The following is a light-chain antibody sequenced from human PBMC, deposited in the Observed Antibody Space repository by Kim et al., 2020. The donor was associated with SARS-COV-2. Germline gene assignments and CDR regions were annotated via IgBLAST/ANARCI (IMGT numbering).Light chain of an antibody. V-gene: IGLV2-14*03. CDR2: DVS. J-gene: IGLJ2*01. Sequence: GQWITTSCTGTGSDVGGYIFVSWYQQQPGKAPKLILYDVSHRPSGVSNRFSGAKSGNRASLTIFGLQAEDEADYYCTSYTSTSTLVFGGGTQLTVL. CDR1: GSDVGGYIF. CDR3: TSYTSTSTLV.